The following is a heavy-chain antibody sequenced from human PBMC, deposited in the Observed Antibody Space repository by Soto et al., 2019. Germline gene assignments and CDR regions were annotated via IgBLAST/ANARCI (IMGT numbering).Heavy chain of an antibody. CDR3: ARATLRGNEGYYYGLDV. V-gene: IGHV3-11*01. CDR1: GFTFSDYY. D-gene: IGHD3-10*01. CDR2: ISSRGFTI. Sequence: QVQLVESGGGLAKPGGSLRLSCAASGFTFSDYYMSWIRQAPGKGLEWVSYISSRGFTIYYPDPVKGRFTISRGNAMNSLYLQMNSLRAEDTALYYCARATLRGNEGYYYGLDVWGQGTTFTVSS. J-gene: IGHJ6*02.